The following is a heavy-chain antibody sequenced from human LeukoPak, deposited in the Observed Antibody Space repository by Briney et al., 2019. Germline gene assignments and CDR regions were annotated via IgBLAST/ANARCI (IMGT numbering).Heavy chain of an antibody. J-gene: IGHJ4*02. CDR2: INSDGSST. CDR3: ARVLRDGYNDLFDY. V-gene: IGHV3-74*01. D-gene: IGHD5-12*01. Sequence: SGGSLRLSCAASGFTFSSYWMHWVRQAPGKGLVWVSRINSDGSSTSYADSAKGRFTISRDNAKNTLYLQMNSLRAEDTAVYYCARVLRDGYNDLFDYWGQGTLVTVSS. CDR1: GFTFSSYW.